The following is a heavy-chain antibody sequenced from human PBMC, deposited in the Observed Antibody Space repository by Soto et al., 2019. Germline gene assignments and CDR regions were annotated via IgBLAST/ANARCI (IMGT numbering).Heavy chain of an antibody. CDR3: AKVAQRAVLGYCSSTSCYGLATDFDY. CDR2: ISGSGGST. Sequence: PGGALRLSCAASGFTFSSYAMSWVRQAPGKGLEWVSAISGSGGSTYYADSVKGRFTISRDNSKNTLYLQMNSLRAEDTAVYYCAKVAQRAVLGYCSSTSCYGLATDFDYWGQGTLVTVSS. J-gene: IGHJ4*02. CDR1: GFTFSSYA. D-gene: IGHD2-2*01. V-gene: IGHV3-23*01.